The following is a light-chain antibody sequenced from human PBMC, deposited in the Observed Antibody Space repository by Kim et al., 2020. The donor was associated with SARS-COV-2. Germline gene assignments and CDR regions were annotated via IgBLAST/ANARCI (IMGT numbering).Light chain of an antibody. CDR3: QSNDSSLNEVL. CDR2: GNN. Sequence: VTNSCTGTTSTFWAGYDIQSYQHLPGRAPNLLTYGNNYRPSGGPDRFSGSKSGTSASLAIPRLQAVDTAVYYCQSNDSSLNEVLFGAGTQLTVL. CDR1: TSTFWAGYD. V-gene: IGLV1-40*01. J-gene: IGLJ2*01.